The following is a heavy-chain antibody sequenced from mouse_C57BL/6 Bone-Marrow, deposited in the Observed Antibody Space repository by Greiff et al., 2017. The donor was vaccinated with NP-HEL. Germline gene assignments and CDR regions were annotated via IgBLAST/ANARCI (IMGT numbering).Heavy chain of an antibody. CDR2: ISSGGSYT. Sequence: EVQLMESGGDLVKPGGSLKLSCAASGFTFSSYGMSWVRQTPDKRLEWVATISSGGSYTYYPDSVKGRFTISRDNAKNTLYLQMSSLKSEDTAMYYCARHHYFDYWGQGTTLTVSS. CDR1: GFTFSSYG. CDR3: ARHHYFDY. J-gene: IGHJ2*01. V-gene: IGHV5-6*01.